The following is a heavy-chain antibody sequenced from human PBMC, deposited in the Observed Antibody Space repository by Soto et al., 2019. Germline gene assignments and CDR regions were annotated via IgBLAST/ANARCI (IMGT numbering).Heavy chain of an antibody. J-gene: IGHJ5*02. V-gene: IGHV1-18*01. Sequence: QVQLVQSGAEVKKPGASVKVSCKASGYTFTSYGISWVRQAPGQGLEGMGRISVYNGNTNYAQKLQGRVTMTTDTATSTADLEPRSLGSDDTAVYYSARVVGALGHGFGPWGQGTLVTVSS. D-gene: IGHD2-15*01. CDR1: GYTFTSYG. CDR3: ARVVGALGHGFGP. CDR2: ISVYNGNT.